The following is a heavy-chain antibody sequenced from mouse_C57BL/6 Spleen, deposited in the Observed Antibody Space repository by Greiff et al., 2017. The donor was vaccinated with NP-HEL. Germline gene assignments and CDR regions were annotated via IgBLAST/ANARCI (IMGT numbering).Heavy chain of an antibody. CDR2: ISDGGSYT. V-gene: IGHV5-4*01. D-gene: IGHD5-1*01. Sequence: EVQGVESGGGLVKPGGSLKLSCAASGFTFSSYAMSWVRQTPEKRLEWVATISDGGSYTYYPDNVKGRFTISRDNAKNNLYLQMSQLKSEDTAMYYCAREGGYLYFDYWGQGTTLTVSS. J-gene: IGHJ2*01. CDR1: GFTFSSYA. CDR3: AREGGYLYFDY.